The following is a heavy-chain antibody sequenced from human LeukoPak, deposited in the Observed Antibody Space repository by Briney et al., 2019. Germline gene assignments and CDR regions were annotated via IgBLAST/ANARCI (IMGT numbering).Heavy chain of an antibody. CDR3: ARRGDYHYFDC. Sequence: PGRSLRLSCAASGFTFYIYAIHWVRQAPGKGLEWVAVISYDGSNTYYADSVKGRFTISRDNSENTLYLQMNSLRAEDTAVYYCARRGDYHYFDCWGQGTLVTVSS. CDR2: ISYDGSNT. D-gene: IGHD4-17*01. V-gene: IGHV3-30-3*01. CDR1: GFTFYIYA. J-gene: IGHJ4*02.